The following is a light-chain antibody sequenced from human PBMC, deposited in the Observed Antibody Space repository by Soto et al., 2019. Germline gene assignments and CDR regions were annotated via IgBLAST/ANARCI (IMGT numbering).Light chain of an antibody. CDR1: QGISSY. V-gene: IGKV1-8*01. Sequence: AIRMTQSPSSLSASTGDRVTITCRASQGISSYLAWYQQKPGKAPKLLIYAASTLQSGVPSRFSGSGSGTDFTLTISCLQSEDFATYYCQQYYSYPSTFGQGTKVDI. CDR3: QQYYSYPST. J-gene: IGKJ1*01. CDR2: AAS.